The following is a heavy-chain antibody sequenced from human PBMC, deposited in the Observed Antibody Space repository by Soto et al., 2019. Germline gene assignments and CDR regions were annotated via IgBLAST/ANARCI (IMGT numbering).Heavy chain of an antibody. D-gene: IGHD5-18*01. V-gene: IGHV4-30-4*01. CDR2: ISNSGST. J-gene: IGHJ4*02. CDR3: ATESGSTYGYFDH. Sequence: SETLSLTCTVSGGSVTSDEDYWTWIRQSPGKGLEWIGYISNSGSTGYNPSLKTRLSMSVDRSKNQFTLRLTSVTAADTAVYFCATESGSTYGYFDHWGQGTQVTSPQ. CDR1: GGSVTSDEDY.